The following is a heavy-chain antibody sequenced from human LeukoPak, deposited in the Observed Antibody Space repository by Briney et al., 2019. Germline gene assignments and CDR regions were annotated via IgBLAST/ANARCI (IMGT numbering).Heavy chain of an antibody. Sequence: SETLSLTCSGSNYSISNSLYWGWLRQPPGKGLEWIGSIYRSGSTSYNPSLKSRVTISLDTSKNQFSLKLSSVTAADTAVYFCARGTYGYYMDVWGKGTTVTVSS. V-gene: IGHV4-38-2*02. CDR2: IYRSGST. J-gene: IGHJ6*03. CDR1: NYSISNSLY. CDR3: ARGTYGYYMDV. D-gene: IGHD4-17*01.